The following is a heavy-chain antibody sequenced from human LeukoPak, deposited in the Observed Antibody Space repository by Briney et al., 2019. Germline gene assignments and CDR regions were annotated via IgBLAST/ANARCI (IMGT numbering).Heavy chain of an antibody. CDR1: GFSLSTSGVG. V-gene: IGHV2-5*02. CDR2: IYWDDDK. D-gene: IGHD2-15*01. J-gene: IGHJ5*02. Sequence: SGPTLVKPTQTLTLTCTFSGFSLSTSGVGVGWIRQPPGKALEWLALIYWDDDKRYSPSLKSRLTITKDTSKNQVVLTMANMDPVDTATYYCARYWTKSGARWFDPWGQGTLVTVSS. CDR3: ARYWTKSGARWFDP.